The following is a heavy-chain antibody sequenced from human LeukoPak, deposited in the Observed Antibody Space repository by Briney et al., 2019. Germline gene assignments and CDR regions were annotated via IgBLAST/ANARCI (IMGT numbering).Heavy chain of an antibody. J-gene: IGHJ3*02. V-gene: IGHV3-23*01. CDR3: ARDSEYCSSGSCSPGASDI. CDR1: GFTFSIYD. Sequence: GGSLRLSCAASGFTFSIYDMNWVRQAPGKGLEWVSTISTGGGSTYYADSVKGRFTISRDNSKNTLYLQMNSLRVEDTAVYYCARDSEYCSSGSCSPGASDIWGQGTMVTVSS. CDR2: ISTGGGST. D-gene: IGHD2-15*01.